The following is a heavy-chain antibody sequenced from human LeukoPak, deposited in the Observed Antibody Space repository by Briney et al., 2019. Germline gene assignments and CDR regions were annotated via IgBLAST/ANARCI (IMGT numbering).Heavy chain of an antibody. J-gene: IGHJ6*03. D-gene: IGHD4-17*01. CDR3: ARYGDEWYYMDV. CDR1: GGSISSYF. Sequence: SETLSLTCAVSGGSISSYFWSRIRQPPGKGLEWIGYIYYSGSTNYNPSLKSRVTISVDTSKNQFSLKMSSVTAADTAVYYCARYGDEWYYMDVWGKGTTVTISS. V-gene: IGHV4-59*01. CDR2: IYYSGST.